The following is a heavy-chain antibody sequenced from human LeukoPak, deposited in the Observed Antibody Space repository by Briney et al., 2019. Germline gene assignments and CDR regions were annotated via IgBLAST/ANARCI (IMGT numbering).Heavy chain of an antibody. J-gene: IGHJ3*02. CDR3: ARDRAGDYVWGSYRPIEDDAFDI. Sequence: ASVKVSCKASGYTFTGYYMHWVRQAPGQGLEWMGWINPNSGVTNYAQKFQGRVTMTRDTSISTAYMELSRLRSDDTAVYYCARDRAGDYVWGSYRPIEDDAFDIWGQGTMVTVSS. D-gene: IGHD3-16*02. CDR1: GYTFTGYY. V-gene: IGHV1-2*02. CDR2: INPNSGVT.